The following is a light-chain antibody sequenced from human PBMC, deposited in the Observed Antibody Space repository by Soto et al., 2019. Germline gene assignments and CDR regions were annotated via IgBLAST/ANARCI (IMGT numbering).Light chain of an antibody. Sequence: EIVLTQSPGTRSLSPGERATLSCRASQSVSSSYLAWYQQKPGQAPRLLIYGASSRATGIPDRFSGSGSGTDFTLTISRLEPEDFAVYYCQQYGSSPFITFGGGTKVEMK. J-gene: IGKJ4*01. CDR2: GAS. CDR3: QQYGSSPFIT. CDR1: QSVSSSY. V-gene: IGKV3-20*01.